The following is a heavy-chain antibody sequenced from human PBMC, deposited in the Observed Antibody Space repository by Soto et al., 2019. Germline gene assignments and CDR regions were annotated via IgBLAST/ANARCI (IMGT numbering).Heavy chain of an antibody. CDR2: IWYDGSNK. Sequence: GGSLRLSCAASGFTFSSYGMHWVRQAPGKGLEWVAVIWYDGSNKYYADSVKGRFTISRDNSKNTLYLQMNSLRAEDTAVYYCAREYCSGGSCPPSGWGQGTLVTVSS. V-gene: IGHV3-33*01. CDR1: GFTFSSYG. J-gene: IGHJ4*02. CDR3: AREYCSGGSCPPSG. D-gene: IGHD2-15*01.